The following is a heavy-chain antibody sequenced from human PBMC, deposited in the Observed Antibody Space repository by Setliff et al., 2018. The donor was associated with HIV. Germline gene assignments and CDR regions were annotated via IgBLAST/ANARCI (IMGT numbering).Heavy chain of an antibody. D-gene: IGHD3-9*01. Sequence: PWETRSLTCTVSGASIKAFYWSWIRQSPGEGLEWIGYVYNSGSINYNPSLKSRVTISVDTSNSQVSLRLTSVTAADTAIYYCAREKQQYYDIFTGYDYYYVIGVWGQGISVTVSS. J-gene: IGHJ6*02. V-gene: IGHV4-59*01. CDR1: GASIKAFY. CDR2: VYNSGSI. CDR3: AREKQQYYDIFTGYDYYYVIGV.